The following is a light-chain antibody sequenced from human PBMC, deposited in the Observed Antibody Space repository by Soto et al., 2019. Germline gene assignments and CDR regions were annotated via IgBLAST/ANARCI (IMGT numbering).Light chain of an antibody. CDR3: QNYHSAPFT. V-gene: IGKV1-27*01. J-gene: IGKJ3*01. CDR1: QGIANY. Sequence: DIQMTQSPSSLSASLGDRVTITCRASQGIANYLAWYQHKPGKVPNLLIYGAVTLQSGVPSRFSGSGSGTDFSLTISSLPAEDVATYYCQNYHSAPFTFGPGTTVHIK. CDR2: GAV.